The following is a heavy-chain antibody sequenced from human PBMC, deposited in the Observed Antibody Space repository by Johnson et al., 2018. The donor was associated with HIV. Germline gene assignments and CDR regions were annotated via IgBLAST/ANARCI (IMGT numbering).Heavy chain of an antibody. CDR1: GFTVSSNY. J-gene: IGHJ3*02. D-gene: IGHD6-19*01. CDR3: TTFGYSSGWYANAFDI. Sequence: VQLVESGGGLVQPGGSLRLSCAASGFTVSSNYMSWVRQAPGKGLEWVAGTSYDGSNKYYAAPVKGRFTISRDDSKNTLYLQMNSLKTEDTAVYYCTTFGYSSGWYANAFDIWGQGTMVTVSS. CDR2: TSYDGSNK. V-gene: IGHV3-15*01.